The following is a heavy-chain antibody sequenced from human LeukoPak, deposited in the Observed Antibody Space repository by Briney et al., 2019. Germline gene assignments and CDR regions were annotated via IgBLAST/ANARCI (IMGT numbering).Heavy chain of an antibody. J-gene: IGHJ4*02. CDR3: TKRGVRVGVWGSPYYFTT. CDR2: IYSGGST. CDR1: GFTVSSNY. D-gene: IGHD3-16*01. V-gene: IGHV3-53*01. Sequence: GGSLRLSCAASGFTVSSNYMSWVRQAPGKGLEWVSVIYSGGSTYYADSVKGRFTISRDNSKNTLYLQMNSLKTEDTAVYYCTKRGVRVGVWGSPYYFTTGAREPWSPSPQ.